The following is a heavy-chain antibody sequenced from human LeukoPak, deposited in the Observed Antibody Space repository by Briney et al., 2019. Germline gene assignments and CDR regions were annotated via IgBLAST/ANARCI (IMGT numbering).Heavy chain of an antibody. CDR3: TTARISMIVVVTLAGYFDY. CDR1: GFTFSNAW. J-gene: IGHJ4*02. D-gene: IGHD3-22*01. V-gene: IGHV3-15*01. CDR2: IKSKTDGGAT. Sequence: GGSLRLSCAASGFTFSNAWMGWVRQAPGKGLEWVGCIKSKTDGGATDYAAPVKGRFTMSRDDSKNTLHLQMNSLKTEDTAVYYCTTARISMIVVVTLAGYFDYWGQGTLVTVSS.